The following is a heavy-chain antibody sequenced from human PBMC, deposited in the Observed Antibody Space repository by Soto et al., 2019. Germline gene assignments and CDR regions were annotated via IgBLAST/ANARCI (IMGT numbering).Heavy chain of an antibody. V-gene: IGHV3-74*01. Sequence: GGSLRLSCEASGFTFSTYWMHWVRQAPGKGLVWVSHINNDGSSTTYADSVKGRFTISRDNAKNTLYLQMNSLRAEDTAVYYCARVAASYYGMDVWGQGTTVTVSS. CDR1: GFTFSTYW. CDR3: ARVAASYYGMDV. D-gene: IGHD6-13*01. J-gene: IGHJ6*02. CDR2: INNDGSST.